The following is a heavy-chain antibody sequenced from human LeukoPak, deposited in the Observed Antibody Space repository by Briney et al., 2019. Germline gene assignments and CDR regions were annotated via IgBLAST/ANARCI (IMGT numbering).Heavy chain of an antibody. J-gene: IGHJ5*02. V-gene: IGHV4-59*01. CDR3: AGAQLGDP. CDR2: IYYSGST. Sequence: SETLSLTCTVSGGSISSYYWSWIRQPPGKGLEWIGYIYYSGSTNYNPSLKSRVTISVDTSKNQFSLKLSSVTAADTAVYYCAGAQLGDPWGQGTLVAVSS. CDR1: GGSISSYY. D-gene: IGHD5-18*01.